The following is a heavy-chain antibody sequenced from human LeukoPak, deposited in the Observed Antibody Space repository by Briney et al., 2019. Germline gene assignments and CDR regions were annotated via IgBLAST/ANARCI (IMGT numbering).Heavy chain of an antibody. CDR2: ISAYNGNT. CDR1: GYTFTSYG. V-gene: IGHV1-18*01. D-gene: IGHD3-10*01. CDR3: ARRYGSGSQYNWFDP. J-gene: IGHJ5*02. Sequence: RASVKVSCKASGYTFTSYGISWVRQAPGQGLEWMGWISAYNGNTNYAQKLQGRVTMTTDTSTSTAYMELRSLRSDDTAVYYCARRYGSGSQYNWFDPWGQGTLVTVSS.